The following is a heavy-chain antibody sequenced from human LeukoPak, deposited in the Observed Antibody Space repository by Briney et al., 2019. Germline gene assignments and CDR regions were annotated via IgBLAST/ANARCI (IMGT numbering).Heavy chain of an antibody. J-gene: IGHJ4*02. CDR3: CTDDPRWPH. CDR2: IKSKIDGGTT. D-gene: IGHD4-23*01. CDR1: GLTFSDAW. V-gene: IGHV3-15*01. Sequence: GGSLRLSCAASGLTFSDAWMSWVRQAPGKGLDWVGRIKSKIDGGTTDDAAPVKGRFTISRDDSTGTLYLQMNSLKIEDTAVYYCCTDDPRWPHWGQGTLVTVSS.